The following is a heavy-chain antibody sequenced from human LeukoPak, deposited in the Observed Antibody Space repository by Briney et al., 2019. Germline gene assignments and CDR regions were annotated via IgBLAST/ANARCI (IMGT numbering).Heavy chain of an antibody. Sequence: PSETLSLTCTVSGVSTSTYYWTWIRQPPGKGLEWIGYIHNSVTNSKPSLKSRVAISVDTSKNQSSLKLSSVTAAVTAVYYCARYGGYYFDYWGQGTLVTVSS. V-gene: IGHV4-59*08. CDR2: IHNSVT. J-gene: IGHJ4*02. CDR1: GVSTSTYY. CDR3: ARYGGYYFDY. D-gene: IGHD3-16*01.